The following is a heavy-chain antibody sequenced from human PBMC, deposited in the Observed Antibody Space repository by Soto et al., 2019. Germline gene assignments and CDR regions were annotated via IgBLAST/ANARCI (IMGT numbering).Heavy chain of an antibody. CDR2: INPNSGGT. CDR1: GYTFTGYY. Sequence: QVQLVQSGAEVKKPGASVKVSCKASGYTFTGYYMHWVRQAPGQGLEWMGWINPNSGGTNYAQKFQGWVTMTRDTSISTAYMELRRLRSADTAVYYCARAPSDSSGYPQYSVDYWGQGTLVTVSS. V-gene: IGHV1-2*04. D-gene: IGHD3-22*01. CDR3: ARAPSDSSGYPQYSVDY. J-gene: IGHJ4*02.